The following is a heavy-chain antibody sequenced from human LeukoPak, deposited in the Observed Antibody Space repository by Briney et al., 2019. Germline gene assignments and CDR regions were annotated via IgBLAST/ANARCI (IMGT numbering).Heavy chain of an antibody. J-gene: IGHJ4*02. V-gene: IGHV3-7*01. CDR3: ARNRLVATPADFDY. D-gene: IGHD5-12*01. CDR2: IKKDGSEK. Sequence: GGSLRLSCAASGFTFSSYWMSWVRQAPGKGLEWVANIKKDGSEKYYVDSVKGRFTISRDNAKNSLYLQMNSLGAEDTAVYYCARNRLVATPADFDYWGQGTLVTVSS. CDR1: GFTFSSYW.